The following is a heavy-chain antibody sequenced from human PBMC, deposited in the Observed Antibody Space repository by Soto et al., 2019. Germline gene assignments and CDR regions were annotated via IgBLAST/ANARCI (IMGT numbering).Heavy chain of an antibody. CDR2: ISYDGSNK. CDR1: GFTFSSYG. V-gene: IGHV3-30*18. J-gene: IGHJ6*02. D-gene: IGHD3-22*01. Sequence: PGGSLRLSCAASGFTFSSYGMHWVRQAPGKGLEWVAVISYDGSNKYYADSVKGRFTISRDNSKNTLYLQMNSLRAEDTAVYYCAKVASSGYYYYYYYGMDVWGQGTTVTVSS. CDR3: AKVASSGYYYYYYYGMDV.